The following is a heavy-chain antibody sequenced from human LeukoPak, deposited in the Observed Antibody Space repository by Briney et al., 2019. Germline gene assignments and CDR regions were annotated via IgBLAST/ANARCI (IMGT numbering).Heavy chain of an antibody. Sequence: ASVKVSCKASGYTFTSYDINWVRQATGQGLEWMGWMNPNSGNTGYAQKFQGRVTITRNTSISTAYMELSSLRSEDTAVYYCARGHYGYSYGYNTYYYMDVWGKGTTVTVSS. V-gene: IGHV1-8*03. CDR3: ARGHYGYSYGYNTYYYMDV. CDR2: MNPNSGNT. J-gene: IGHJ6*03. D-gene: IGHD5-18*01. CDR1: GYTFTSYD.